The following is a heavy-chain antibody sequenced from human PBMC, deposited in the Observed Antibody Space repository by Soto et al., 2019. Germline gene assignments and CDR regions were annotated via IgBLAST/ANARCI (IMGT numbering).Heavy chain of an antibody. CDR1: GGTFSSYA. D-gene: IGHD3-22*01. V-gene: IGHV1-69*13. CDR2: IIPIFGTA. CDR3: ASDSSMIVVFLFGNGMDV. J-gene: IGHJ6*02. Sequence: ASVKVSCKASGGTFSSYASSWVRQAPGQGLEWMGGIIPIFGTANYAQKFQGRVTITADESTSTAYMELSSLRSEDTAVYFCASDSSMIVVFLFGNGMDVWGQGTTVTVSS.